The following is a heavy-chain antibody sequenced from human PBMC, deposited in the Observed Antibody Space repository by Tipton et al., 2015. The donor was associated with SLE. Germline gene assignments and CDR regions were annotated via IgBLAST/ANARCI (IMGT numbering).Heavy chain of an antibody. CDR3: ARHLTYTIAAAGTSRPGGMDV. D-gene: IGHD6-13*01. V-gene: IGHV4-59*08. CDR1: GISISTHY. CDR2: IYYSGST. Sequence: TLSLTCKVSGISISTHYWSWIRQPPGKGLYWIGSIYYSGSTYYNPSLKSRVTISVDTSKNQFSLKLSSVTAADTAVYYCARHLTYTIAAAGTSRPGGMDVWGQGTTVTVSS. J-gene: IGHJ6*02.